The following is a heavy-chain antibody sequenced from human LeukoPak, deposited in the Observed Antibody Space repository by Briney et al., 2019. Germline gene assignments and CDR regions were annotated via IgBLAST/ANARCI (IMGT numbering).Heavy chain of an antibody. CDR3: ARDHRYAFDN. V-gene: IGHV3-48*01. CDR1: GFNFIDYS. D-gene: IGHD5-12*01. Sequence: SGGSLRLSCAASGFNFIDYSMNWVRQAPGKGLEWISYIGISSGNTKYADSVKGRLTISRDKARNSLYLQMNSLRVEDTAVYYCARDHRYAFDNWGHGTLVTVSS. J-gene: IGHJ4*01. CDR2: IGISSGNT.